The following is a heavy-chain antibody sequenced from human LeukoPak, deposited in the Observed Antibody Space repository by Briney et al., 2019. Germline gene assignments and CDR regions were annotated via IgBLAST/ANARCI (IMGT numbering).Heavy chain of an antibody. CDR2: ISGSGGST. V-gene: IGHV3-23*01. CDR1: GFTFSSYA. Sequence: PGGSLRLSCAASGFTFSSYAMSWVRQAPGKGLEWVSAISGSGGSTYYADSVKGRFTISRDNSKNTLYLQMNSLRAEDTAVYYCAKDLTVYSSRRRCAFDIRGQGTMVTVSS. D-gene: IGHD6-13*01. CDR3: AKDLTVYSSRRRCAFDI. J-gene: IGHJ3*02.